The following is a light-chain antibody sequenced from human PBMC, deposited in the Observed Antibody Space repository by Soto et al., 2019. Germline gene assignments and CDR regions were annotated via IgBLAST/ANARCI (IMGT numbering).Light chain of an antibody. CDR3: QKYGRSPWT. J-gene: IGKJ1*01. Sequence: VLTQSPGTLSLSPGDSVTLSCRGSQSVSSSYLAWYQQKPGQAPRILIYGESSRASGIPDRLSGSGSGTDLILTISRLEPEDFAVYYCQKYGRSPWTFGQGTKVDIK. V-gene: IGKV3-20*01. CDR2: GES. CDR1: QSVSSSY.